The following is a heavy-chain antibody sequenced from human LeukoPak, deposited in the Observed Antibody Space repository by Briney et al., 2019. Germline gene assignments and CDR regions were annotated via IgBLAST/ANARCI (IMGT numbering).Heavy chain of an antibody. CDR3: ARGPRNYYDSSGYR. Sequence: PSETLSLTCAVYGGSFSGYYWSWIRQPPGKGLEWIGEINHCGSTNYNPSLKSRVTISVDTSKNQFSLKLSSVTAADTAVYYCARGPRNYYDSSGYRWGQGTLVTVSS. V-gene: IGHV4-34*01. D-gene: IGHD3-22*01. CDR1: GGSFSGYY. CDR2: INHCGST. J-gene: IGHJ4*02.